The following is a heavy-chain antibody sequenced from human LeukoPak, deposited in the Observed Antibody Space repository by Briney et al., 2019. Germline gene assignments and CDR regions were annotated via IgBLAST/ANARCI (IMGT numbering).Heavy chain of an antibody. D-gene: IGHD7-27*01. CDR1: GITFADYS. Sequence: GMSLRLSCVSSGITFADYSMYWVRQAPGKGLEWVSGISWNSGSILYGDSVKGRITTSRDNAKNSLYLQMNSLSAEDTALYYCARKLGDWYFDLWGRGTLVTVSS. V-gene: IGHV3-9*01. CDR2: ISWNSGSI. J-gene: IGHJ2*01. CDR3: ARKLGDWYFDL.